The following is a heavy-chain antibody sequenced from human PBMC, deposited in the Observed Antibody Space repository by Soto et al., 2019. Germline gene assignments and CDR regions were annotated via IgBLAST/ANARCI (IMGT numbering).Heavy chain of an antibody. D-gene: IGHD3-16*01. J-gene: IGHJ4*02. V-gene: IGHV4-59*01. CDR3: ARELRLGEGVLDY. CDR2: IYYSGST. Sequence: SETLSLTCTVSGGSISSYYWSWIRQPPGKGLEWIGYIYYSGSTNYNPSLKSRVTISVDTSKNQFSLKLSSVTAADTAVYYCARELRLGEGVLDYWGQGTLVTVSS. CDR1: GGSISSYY.